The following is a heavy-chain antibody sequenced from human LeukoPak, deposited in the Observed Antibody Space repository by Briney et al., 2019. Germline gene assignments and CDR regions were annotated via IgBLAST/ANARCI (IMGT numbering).Heavy chain of an antibody. CDR2: INGDGSIP. V-gene: IGHV3-74*01. CDR1: GFTFSSDW. Sequence: GGSLRLSCAASGFTFSSDWMHWVLQAPGKGLVWVSRINGDGSIPYYADSVKGRFTISRDNAKNTLYLQMNSLRAEDTAVYYCARDRGITGTMPPDYWGQGTLVTVSS. J-gene: IGHJ4*02. CDR3: ARDRGITGTMPPDY. D-gene: IGHD1-7*01.